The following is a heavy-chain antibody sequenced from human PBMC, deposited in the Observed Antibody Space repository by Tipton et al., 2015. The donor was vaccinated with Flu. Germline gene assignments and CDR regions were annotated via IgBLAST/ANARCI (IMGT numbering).Heavy chain of an antibody. D-gene: IGHD3-3*01. J-gene: IGHJ6*02. CDR2: IYYSGST. CDR1: GGSISSYY. CDR3: ARDPSWDFPDV. Sequence: TLSLTCTVSGGSISSYYWSWIRQPPGKGLEWIGYIYYSGSTNYNPSLKSRVTISVDTSKNQFSLKLSSVTAADTAVYYCARDPSWDFPDVWGQGTTVTVSS. V-gene: IGHV4-59*01.